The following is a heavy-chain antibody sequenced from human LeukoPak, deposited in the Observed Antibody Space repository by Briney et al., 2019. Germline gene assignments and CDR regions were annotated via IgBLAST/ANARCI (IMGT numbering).Heavy chain of an antibody. D-gene: IGHD3-22*01. CDR1: SGSISTSNYY. CDR3: ARDRSGYYSFDY. J-gene: IGHJ4*02. Sequence: SETLSLTCTVSSGSISTSNYYWSWIRQPPGKGLEWIGYIYYSGSTNYNPSLKSRVTISVDTSKNQFSLKLSSVTAADTAVYYCARDRSGYYSFDYWGQGTLVTVSS. V-gene: IGHV4-61*01. CDR2: IYYSGST.